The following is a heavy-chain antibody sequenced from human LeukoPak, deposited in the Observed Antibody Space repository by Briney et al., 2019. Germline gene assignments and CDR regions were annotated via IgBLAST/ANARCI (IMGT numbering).Heavy chain of an antibody. CDR3: ARDQEGFDY. J-gene: IGHJ4*02. Sequence: ASVTVSCTASGYTFTGYYMHWVRQAPGQGLEWTGMIYPRDGSTSYAQKFQGRVTVTRDTSTSTVHVELSGLRSEDTAVYYCARDQEGFDYWGQGTLVTVSS. CDR2: IYPRDGST. CDR1: GYTFTGYY. V-gene: IGHV1-46*01.